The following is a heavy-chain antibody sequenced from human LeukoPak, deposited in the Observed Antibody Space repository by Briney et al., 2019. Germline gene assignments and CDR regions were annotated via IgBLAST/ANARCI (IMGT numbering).Heavy chain of an antibody. Sequence: PGGSLRLSCAASGFTFSSYAMSWVRQAPGKGLEWVSAISGSGGSAYYADSVKGRFTISRDNSKNTLYLQMNSLRAEDTAVYYCAKDSIRWHGLDYWGQGTLVTVSS. CDR2: ISGSGGSA. J-gene: IGHJ4*02. CDR3: AKDSIRWHGLDY. V-gene: IGHV3-23*01. D-gene: IGHD4-23*01. CDR1: GFTFSSYA.